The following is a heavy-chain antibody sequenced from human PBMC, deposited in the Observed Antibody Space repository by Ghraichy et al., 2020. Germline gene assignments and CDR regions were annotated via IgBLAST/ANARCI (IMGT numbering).Heavy chain of an antibody. D-gene: IGHD4-17*01. V-gene: IGHV4-59*01. J-gene: IGHJ6*01. CDR3: ARDPDGDYERDYYYGIDV. Sequence: IGYIYYSWSTNYNPSLTSRFTLSVDTSKNQFSLKLSSVTAADTAVYYCARDPDGDYERDYYYGIDV. CDR2: IYYSWST.